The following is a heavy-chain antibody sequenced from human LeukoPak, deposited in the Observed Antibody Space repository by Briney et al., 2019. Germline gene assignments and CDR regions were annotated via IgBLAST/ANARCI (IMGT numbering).Heavy chain of an antibody. CDR2: INPNSGGT. V-gene: IGHV1-2*06. CDR3: ARVFGVVIKSLGY. CDR1: GYTFTGYY. Sequence: GASVKVSCKASGYTFTGYYMHWVRQAPGQGLEWMGRINPNSGGTNYAQKFQGRVTMTRDTSISTAYMELSRLRSDDTAVYYCARVFGVVIKSLGYWGQGTLSPSPQ. J-gene: IGHJ4*02. D-gene: IGHD3-3*01.